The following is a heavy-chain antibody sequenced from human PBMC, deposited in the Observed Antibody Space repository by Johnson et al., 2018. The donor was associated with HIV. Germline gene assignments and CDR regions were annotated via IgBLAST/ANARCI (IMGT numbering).Heavy chain of an antibody. V-gene: IGHV3-30*04. D-gene: IGHD2-15*01. CDR2: ISFDGSNK. Sequence: QVQLVESGGGVVQPGRSLRLSCAASGFTFNSYAMHWVRQAPGKGLEWVAVISFDGSNKYYADSVKGRFTISRDNSKNSLYLQMDSLRAEDTAMYYCARAKDAAYPYDAFDVWGHGTMVIVSA. CDR1: GFTFNSYA. J-gene: IGHJ3*01. CDR3: ARAKDAAYPYDAFDV.